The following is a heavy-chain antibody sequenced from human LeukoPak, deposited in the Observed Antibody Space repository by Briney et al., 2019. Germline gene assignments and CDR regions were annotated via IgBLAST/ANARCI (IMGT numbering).Heavy chain of an antibody. V-gene: IGHV4-4*07. D-gene: IGHD6-19*01. CDR1: GGSISSYY. CDR3: AGNVLTVAGTDYFDY. J-gene: IGHJ4*02. Sequence: EASETLSLTCTVSGGSISSYYWSWIRQPAGKGLEWIGRIYTSGSTNYNPSLKSRVTISVDKSKNQFSLKLSSVTAADTAVYYCAGNVLTVAGTDYFDYWGQGTLVTVSS. CDR2: IYTSGST.